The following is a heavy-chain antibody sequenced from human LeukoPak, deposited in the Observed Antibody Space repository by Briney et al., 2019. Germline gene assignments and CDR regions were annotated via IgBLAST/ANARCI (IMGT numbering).Heavy chain of an antibody. CDR2: ISYDGSNK. J-gene: IGHJ4*02. V-gene: IGHV3-30-3*01. CDR3: ARGHCSSTSCYTVDY. Sequence: PGRSLRLSCAASGFTFSSYAMHWVRQAPGKGLEWVAVISYDGSNKYYADSVKGRFTISRDNSKNTLYLQMNSLRAEDTAVYYCARGHCSSTSCYTVDYWGQGTLVTVSS. CDR1: GFTFSSYA. D-gene: IGHD2-2*02.